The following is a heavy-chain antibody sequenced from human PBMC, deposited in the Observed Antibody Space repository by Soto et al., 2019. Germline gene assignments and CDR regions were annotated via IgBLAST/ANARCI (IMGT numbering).Heavy chain of an antibody. Sequence: QVQLQESGPGLVQPSGTLSLTCAVSGGSITGSHWWSWVRQPPGKGLEWIGEMYHSGTTNFNPSLKSLVTISVDTSKDQLSLNLYSVTAADTAVYYCVRDTPFPSVGDTKSWYFDLWGRGTLVIVSS. CDR1: GGSITGSHW. CDR2: MYHSGTT. CDR3: VRDTPFPSVGDTKSWYFDL. V-gene: IGHV4-4*02. D-gene: IGHD1-26*01. J-gene: IGHJ2*01.